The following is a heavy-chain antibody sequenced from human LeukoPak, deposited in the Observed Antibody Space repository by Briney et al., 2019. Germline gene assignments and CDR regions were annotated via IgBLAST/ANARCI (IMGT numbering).Heavy chain of an antibody. D-gene: IGHD3-22*01. CDR1: GFTFSSYA. J-gene: IGHJ3*02. CDR2: ISGSGGST. Sequence: GGSLRLSCAASGFTFSSYAMSWVRQAPGKGLEWVSAISGSGGSTYYADSVKGRFTISRDNSKKTLFLQMNSLRAEDTAVYYCAKDPRYYDSSGSIRVDALDIWGQGTLVTVSS. CDR3: AKDPRYYDSSGSIRVDALDI. V-gene: IGHV3-23*01.